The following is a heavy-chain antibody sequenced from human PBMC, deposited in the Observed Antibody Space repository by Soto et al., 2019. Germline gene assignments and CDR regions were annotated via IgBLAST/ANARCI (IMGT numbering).Heavy chain of an antibody. Sequence: QVQLVESGGGVVQPGRSLRLSCAASGFTFSSYGMHWVRQAPGKGLEWVAVIAYEGSNKYYADSVKGRFTISRDNPKNTLYFQMNSLRAEDTTVYYIAKLSTMVRGVKAFDIWGQGTMVTVSS. J-gene: IGHJ3*02. CDR1: GFTFSSYG. V-gene: IGHV3-30*18. CDR3: AKLSTMVRGVKAFDI. D-gene: IGHD3-10*01. CDR2: IAYEGSNK.